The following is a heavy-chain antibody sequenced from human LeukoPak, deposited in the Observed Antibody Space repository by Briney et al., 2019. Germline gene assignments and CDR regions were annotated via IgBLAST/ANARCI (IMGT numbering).Heavy chain of an antibody. CDR2: IIPILGIA. CDR1: GGTFSSYA. J-gene: IGHJ4*02. V-gene: IGHV1-69*04. CDR3: ARDNHAGGVVII. D-gene: IGHD3-3*01. Sequence: SVKVSCKASGGTFSSYAISWVRQAPGQGLEWMGRIIPILGIANYAQKFQGRVTITADKSTSTAYMELSSLRSEDTAVYYCARDNHAGGVVIIWGQETLVTVSS.